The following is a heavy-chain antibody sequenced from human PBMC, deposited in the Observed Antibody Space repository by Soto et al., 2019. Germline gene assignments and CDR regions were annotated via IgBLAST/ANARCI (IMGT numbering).Heavy chain of an antibody. CDR3: ARDRDYASSGYYPYYFDY. J-gene: IGHJ4*02. CDR1: GYTFTSYY. CDR2: INPSGGST. V-gene: IGHV1-46*01. Sequence: ASVKVSCEASGYTFTSYYMHWVRQAPGQGLEWMGIINPSGGSTSYAQKFQGRVTMTRDTSTSTVYMELSSLRSEDTAVHYCARDRDYASSGYYPYYFDYWGQGTLVTVSS. D-gene: IGHD3-22*01.